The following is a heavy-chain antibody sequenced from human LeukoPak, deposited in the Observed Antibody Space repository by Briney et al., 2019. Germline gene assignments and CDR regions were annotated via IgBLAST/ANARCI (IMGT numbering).Heavy chain of an antibody. J-gene: IGHJ4*02. CDR3: AKDRVGALLYFDF. CDR1: RSTFIDYY. Sequence: LLLSCSAIRSTFIDYYMSWIRQATGKGVDGGSYISSSGSIIYYADSVKGRFTISRDNAKNTLYLQMNSLRAEDTAVYYCAKDRVGALLYFDFWGQGTLVTVSS. V-gene: IGHV3-11*01. CDR2: ISSSGSII. D-gene: IGHD1-26*01.